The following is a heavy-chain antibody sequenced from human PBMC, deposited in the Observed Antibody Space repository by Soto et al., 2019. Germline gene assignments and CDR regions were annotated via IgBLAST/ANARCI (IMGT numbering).Heavy chain of an antibody. CDR1: GYTFTSYG. CDR2: ISAYNGNT. D-gene: IGHD3-3*01. Sequence: ASVKVSCKASGYTFTSYGISWVRQAPGQGLEWMGWISAYNGNTNYAQKLQGRVTMTTDTSTSTAYMELRSLRSDDTAVYYCAREGLSDYDFWSGGSVGGWVWGQGTMVTVSS. V-gene: IGHV1-18*01. CDR3: AREGLSDYDFWSGGSVGGWV. J-gene: IGHJ3*01.